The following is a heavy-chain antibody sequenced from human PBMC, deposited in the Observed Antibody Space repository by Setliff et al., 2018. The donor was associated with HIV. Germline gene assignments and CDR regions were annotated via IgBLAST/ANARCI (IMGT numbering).Heavy chain of an antibody. J-gene: IGHJ6*02. Sequence: GGSLRLSCAASGFTVSSNYMSWVRQAPGKGLEWVSVFYSGGRTYYANSVRGRFTISRDNSKNAVYLQMNSLRAEDTAVYYCARDGSRGGLPFYGMDVWGQGTTVTVSS. CDR1: GFTVSSNY. CDR2: FYSGGRT. D-gene: IGHD3-16*01. CDR3: ARDGSRGGLPFYGMDV. V-gene: IGHV3-53*01.